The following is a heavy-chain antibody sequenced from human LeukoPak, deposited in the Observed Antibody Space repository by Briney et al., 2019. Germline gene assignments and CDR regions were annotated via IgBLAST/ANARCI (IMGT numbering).Heavy chain of an antibody. CDR1: GGSISSYY. J-gene: IGHJ6*03. Sequence: SETLSLTCTVSGGSISSYYWSWIRQPPGKGLEWIGYIYYTGSTNYNPSLKSRVTISVDTSKNQFSLKLNSVTAADTAVYYCARSTYYYDSSGYSYYQYYYMDVWGKGTTVTVSS. V-gene: IGHV4-59*01. CDR2: IYYTGST. D-gene: IGHD3-22*01. CDR3: ARSTYYYDSSGYSYYQYYYMDV.